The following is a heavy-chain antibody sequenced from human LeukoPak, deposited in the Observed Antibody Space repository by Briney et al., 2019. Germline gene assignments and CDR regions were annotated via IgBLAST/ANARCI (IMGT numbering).Heavy chain of an antibody. CDR2: IYSGGTT. J-gene: IGHJ4*02. D-gene: IGHD4-11*01. Sequence: PGGAVRLSCAASGFTVSSNYMSWVRQAPGKGLEWVSVIYSGGTTYYADSVKGRFTISRDNSKTMVYLQMNSLRAEDTAVYYCARTTEQYFDYWGQGTLVTVS. CDR3: ARTTEQYFDY. V-gene: IGHV3-66*01. CDR1: GFTVSSNY.